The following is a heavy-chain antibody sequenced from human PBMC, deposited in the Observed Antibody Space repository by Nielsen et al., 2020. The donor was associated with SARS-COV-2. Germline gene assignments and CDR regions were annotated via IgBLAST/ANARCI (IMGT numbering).Heavy chain of an antibody. CDR1: GFTFSNYW. Sequence: GESLKISCAASGFTFSNYWMSWVRQVPGKGLEWVADIKGDGSEKFYVDSVKGRFTISRDNAKNSMSLQMNSLRVEDTAVYYCARDSSRAFDVWGQGTLVTVSS. CDR3: ARDSSRAFDV. J-gene: IGHJ3*01. CDR2: IKGDGSEK. D-gene: IGHD6-6*01. V-gene: IGHV3-7*01.